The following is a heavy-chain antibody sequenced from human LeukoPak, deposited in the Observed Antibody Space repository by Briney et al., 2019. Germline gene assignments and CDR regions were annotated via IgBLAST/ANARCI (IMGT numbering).Heavy chain of an antibody. Sequence: SETLSLTCTVSGGSISSYYWSWIRQPPGKGLEWIGYIYYSGSTNYNPSLKSRVTISVDTSKNQFSLKLSSVTAADTAVYYCARVGHSSSWLQGVSWFDPWGQGTLVTVSS. V-gene: IGHV4-59*01. D-gene: IGHD6-13*01. CDR3: ARVGHSSSWLQGVSWFDP. J-gene: IGHJ5*02. CDR2: IYYSGST. CDR1: GGSISSYY.